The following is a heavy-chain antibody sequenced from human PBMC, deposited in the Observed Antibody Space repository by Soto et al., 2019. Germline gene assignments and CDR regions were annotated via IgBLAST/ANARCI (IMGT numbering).Heavy chain of an antibody. CDR2: IYHSGST. CDR3: ARAGGLGAVAVDY. J-gene: IGHJ4*02. V-gene: IGHV4-30-2*01. Sequence: QLQLQESGSGLVKPSQTLSLTCAVSGGSISSGGYSWSWIRQPPGKGLEWIGYIYHSGSTYYNPSLRGRVTIPVARSKNQFSLTLSSVTAADTAVYYCARAGGLGAVAVDYWGQGTLVTVSS. CDR1: GGSISSGGYS. D-gene: IGHD6-19*01.